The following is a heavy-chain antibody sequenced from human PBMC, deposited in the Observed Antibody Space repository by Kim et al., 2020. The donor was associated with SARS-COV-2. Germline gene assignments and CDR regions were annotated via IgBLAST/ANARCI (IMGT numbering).Heavy chain of an antibody. J-gene: IGHJ4*02. CDR3: ARHVGTSWSDY. Sequence: SETLSLTCTVSGGSISSSSYSWGWIRQPPGKGLEWIGNIYYSGSTNYNPSLKSRVTLSVDTSKNQFSLRVTPVTAADTAVYYCARHVGTSWSDYCGQGT. CDR2: IYYSGST. V-gene: IGHV4-39*01. CDR1: GGSISSSSYS. D-gene: IGHD6-13*01.